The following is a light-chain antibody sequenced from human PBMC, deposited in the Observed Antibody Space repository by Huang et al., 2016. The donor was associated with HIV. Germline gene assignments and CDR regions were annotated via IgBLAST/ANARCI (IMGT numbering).Light chain of an antibody. CDR1: QGISNS. Sequence: DIQMTQSPSSLSASVGDRVTITCRASQGISNSLAWYQQKPGKPPRLLLYATSKLESGVPSRFRGIGSGTHYVLTINTLQPEDFAIYYCQQYHSNPWTVGRGTKVDIK. CDR3: QQYHSNPWT. J-gene: IGKJ1*01. CDR2: ATS. V-gene: IGKV1-NL1*01.